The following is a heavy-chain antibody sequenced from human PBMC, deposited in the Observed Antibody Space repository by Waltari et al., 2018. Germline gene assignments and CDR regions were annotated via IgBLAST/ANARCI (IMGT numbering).Heavy chain of an antibody. CDR1: GYSFTSYW. D-gene: IGHD5-18*01. Sequence: EVQLVQSGAEVKKPGESLKISCKGSGYSFTSYWIGWVRQLPGKGLEWMGIIYPGDSDTRYSPSFQGQVTISADKSISTAYLQWSSLKAPDTAMYYCARKRGYSYGSYYFDYWGQGTLVTVSS. V-gene: IGHV5-51*01. J-gene: IGHJ4*02. CDR3: ARKRGYSYGSYYFDY. CDR2: IYPGDSDT.